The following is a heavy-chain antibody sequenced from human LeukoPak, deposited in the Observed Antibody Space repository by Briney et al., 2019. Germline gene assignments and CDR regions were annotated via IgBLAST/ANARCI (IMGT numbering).Heavy chain of an antibody. CDR3: ASEGGSGDTYYFDY. Sequence: SETLSLTCTVSGGSISSYYWSWIRQPAGKGLEWIGRIYTSGSTNYNPSLKSRVTMPVDTSKNQFSLKLSSVTAADTAVYYCASEGGSGDTYYFDYWGQGTLVTVSS. V-gene: IGHV4-4*07. CDR2: IYTSGST. J-gene: IGHJ4*02. CDR1: GGSISSYY. D-gene: IGHD1-26*01.